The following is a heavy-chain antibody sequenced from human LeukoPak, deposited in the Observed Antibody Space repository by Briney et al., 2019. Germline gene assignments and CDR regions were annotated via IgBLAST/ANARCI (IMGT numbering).Heavy chain of an antibody. CDR1: GYTFAGYN. CDR2: INPKSGET. CDR3: AREMTTVKGYFDS. D-gene: IGHD4-11*01. V-gene: IGHV1-2*02. Sequence: ASVKVSCKASGYTFAGYNIHWVRQAPGQGLEWMGWINPKSGETAYAQNLEGRVTSTSDTSISTAYMELSGLTSDDTAVYFCAREMTTVKGYFDSWGQGTLVTAPS. J-gene: IGHJ4*02.